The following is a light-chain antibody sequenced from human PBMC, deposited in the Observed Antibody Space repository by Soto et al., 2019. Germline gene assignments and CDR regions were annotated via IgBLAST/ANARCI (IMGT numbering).Light chain of an antibody. CDR3: QQYNYWPRP. J-gene: IGKJ1*01. CDR2: GAS. V-gene: IGKV3-15*01. Sequence: EIVMTQSPATLSVSPGERATLSCRASQSVSSNFAWYQQKPGQAPRLLIYGASTRATGIPARFSGSGSGTEFTLTISSLQSADFAVYYCQQYNYWPRPFRQGTKAEIK. CDR1: QSVSSN.